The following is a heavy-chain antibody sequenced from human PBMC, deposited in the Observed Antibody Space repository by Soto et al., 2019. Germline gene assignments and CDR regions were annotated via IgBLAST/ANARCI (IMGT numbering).Heavy chain of an antibody. J-gene: IGHJ5*02. CDR1: GDSVSSSSYY. V-gene: IGHV4-31*03. D-gene: IGHD5-12*01. CDR2: IHHSGTT. Sequence: VQLQESGPGLVKPSQTLSLTCTVSGDSVSSSSYYWSWIRQHPGKGPEWIGYIHHSGTTYYNPSLTSRITLSVDTSKNQFSLRLSSVTAADTAVYYCASGLGYKAWGQGTLVTVSS. CDR3: ASGLGYKA.